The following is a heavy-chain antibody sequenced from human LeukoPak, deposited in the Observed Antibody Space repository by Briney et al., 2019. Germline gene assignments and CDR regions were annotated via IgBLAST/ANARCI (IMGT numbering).Heavy chain of an antibody. Sequence: GGSLRLSCAASGFTFSSYSMNWVRQAPGKGLEWVSSISSSSSYIYYADSAKGRFTISRDNAKNSLYLQMNSLRAEDTAVYYCARDVRQYYYGSGSYLFDPWGQGTLVTVSS. J-gene: IGHJ5*02. D-gene: IGHD3-10*01. CDR2: ISSSSSYI. V-gene: IGHV3-21*01. CDR1: GFTFSSYS. CDR3: ARDVRQYYYGSGSYLFDP.